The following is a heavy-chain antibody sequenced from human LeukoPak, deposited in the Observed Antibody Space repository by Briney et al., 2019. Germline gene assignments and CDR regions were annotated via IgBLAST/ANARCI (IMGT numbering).Heavy chain of an antibody. J-gene: IGHJ6*02. CDR2: IRSKAYGGTT. CDR1: GFTFGDYA. CDR3: TRADDMITFGGVIAIGGDYYYYYGMDV. Sequence: GSLRLSCTASGFTFGDYAMSWFRQAPGKGLEWVGFIRSKAYGGTTEYAASVKGRFTFSRDDSKSIAYLQMNSLKTEDTAVYYCTRADDMITFGGVIAIGGDYYYYYGMDVWGQGTTVTVSS. V-gene: IGHV3-49*03. D-gene: IGHD3-16*02.